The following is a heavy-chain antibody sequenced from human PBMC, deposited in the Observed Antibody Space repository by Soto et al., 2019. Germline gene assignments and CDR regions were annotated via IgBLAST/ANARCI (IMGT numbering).Heavy chain of an antibody. V-gene: IGHV2-70*13. CDR3: ARSIRGPRRFNGMDV. D-gene: IGHD1-20*01. J-gene: IGHJ6*02. CDR1: GFPLTSPGMC. CDR2: IERDDDDK. Sequence: SGPTLVNHTETLTLTCTFSGFPLTSPGMCVSWIRQPPGKALEWLALIERDDDDKYYSTSLKTRLTISKDTRKNQVALTMANMDPADTGTYYCARSIRGPRRFNGMDVWGQGTTVTVSS.